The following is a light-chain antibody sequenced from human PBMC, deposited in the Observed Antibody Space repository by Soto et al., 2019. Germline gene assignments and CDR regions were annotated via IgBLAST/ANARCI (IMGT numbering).Light chain of an antibody. CDR2: WAS. Sequence: DIVMTQSPDSLAVSLGERATINCKSSQSVLYSSNNKNYLAWYQQKPGQPPKLLIYWASTRESGVPDRFGGSRSGTDFTLPISSLQAEDVAVYYCQQYYSTPLTFGGGTKVEIK. CDR1: QSVLYSSNNKNY. J-gene: IGKJ4*01. V-gene: IGKV4-1*01. CDR3: QQYYSTPLT.